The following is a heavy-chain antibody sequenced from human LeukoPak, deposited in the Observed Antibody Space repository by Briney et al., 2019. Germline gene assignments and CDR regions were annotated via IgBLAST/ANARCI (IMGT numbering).Heavy chain of an antibody. CDR1: GYTLTSYD. Sequence: SVKVSCKASGYTLTSYDINWVRQAPGQGLEWMGGIIPIFGTANYAQKFQGRVTITADESTSTAYMELSSLRSEDTAVYYCARGYPYYYDSSGYYSKFDYWGQGTLVTVSS. CDR3: ARGYPYYYDSSGYYSKFDY. D-gene: IGHD3-22*01. CDR2: IIPIFGTA. V-gene: IGHV1-69*13. J-gene: IGHJ4*02.